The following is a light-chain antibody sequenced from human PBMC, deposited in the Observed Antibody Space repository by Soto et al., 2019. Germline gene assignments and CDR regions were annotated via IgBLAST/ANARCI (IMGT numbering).Light chain of an antibody. V-gene: IGKV1-5*03. J-gene: IGKJ1*01. CDR3: QHYNSYSEA. Sequence: IQLTQSPSSLSASVGDRVSITCRASQGTSRFLAWYQQKPGKAPKLLIYKASTLKSGVPSRFSGSGSGTEFTLTISSLQPDDFATYYCQHYNSYSEAFGQGTKVDIK. CDR2: KAS. CDR1: QGTSRF.